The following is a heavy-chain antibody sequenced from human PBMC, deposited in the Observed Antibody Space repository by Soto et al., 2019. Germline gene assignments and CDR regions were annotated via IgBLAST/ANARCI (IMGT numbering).Heavy chain of an antibody. Sequence: SEPLSLTCAVSGYSISSGYYWGWIRQPPGRGLEWIGRIYHRGSTYYNPSLKSRVTISGDTAKDQFSLNLSSVTAADTAVYYCARDLRGDSGYDDLDYCGQGTLVTVSS. CDR1: GYSISSGYY. V-gene: IGHV4-38-2*01. D-gene: IGHD5-12*01. J-gene: IGHJ4*02. CDR3: ARDLRGDSGYDDLDY. CDR2: IYHRGST.